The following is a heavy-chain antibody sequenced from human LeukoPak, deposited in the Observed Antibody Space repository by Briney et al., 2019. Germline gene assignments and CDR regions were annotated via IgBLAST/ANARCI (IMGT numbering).Heavy chain of an antibody. D-gene: IGHD2-15*01. V-gene: IGHV3-21*01. Sequence: GGSLRLSCAASGFTFSSYSMNWVRQAPGKGLGWVSSISSSSSYIYYADSVKGRFTISRDNAKNSLYLQMNSLRAEDTAVYYCARESLLLRTFDAFDIWGQGTMVTVSS. CDR1: GFTFSSYS. CDR2: ISSSSSYI. J-gene: IGHJ3*02. CDR3: ARESLLLRTFDAFDI.